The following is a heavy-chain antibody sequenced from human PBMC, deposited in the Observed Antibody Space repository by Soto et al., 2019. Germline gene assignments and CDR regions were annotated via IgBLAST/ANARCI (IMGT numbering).Heavy chain of an antibody. J-gene: IGHJ6*03. CDR3: ARAYCSSTSCYASLYYYYYMDV. CDR1: GGTFSSYT. D-gene: IGHD2-2*01. CDR2: IIPILGIA. Sequence: QVQLVQSGAEVKKPGSSVKVSCKASGGTFSSYTISWVRQAPGQGLEWMGRIIPILGIANYAQKFQGRVTITADKSTSTAYMELSSLRSEDTAVYYCARAYCSSTSCYASLYYYYYMDVWGKGTTVTVSS. V-gene: IGHV1-69*02.